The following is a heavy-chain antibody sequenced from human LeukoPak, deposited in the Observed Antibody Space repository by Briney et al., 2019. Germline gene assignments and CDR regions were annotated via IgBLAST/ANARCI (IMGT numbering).Heavy chain of an antibody. CDR2: IFYSGST. J-gene: IGHJ5*02. CDR1: SGSISTSNYY. Sequence: ASETLSLTCTVSSGSISTSNYYWGWVRQPPGKALEWIGNIFYSGSTYYSPSLKSRVTISLDTSRNQFSLKLSSVTAADTAVYYCARGRGERDGYNWNNWFDPWGQGTLVTVSS. V-gene: IGHV4-39*07. D-gene: IGHD5-24*01. CDR3: ARGRGERDGYNWNNWFDP.